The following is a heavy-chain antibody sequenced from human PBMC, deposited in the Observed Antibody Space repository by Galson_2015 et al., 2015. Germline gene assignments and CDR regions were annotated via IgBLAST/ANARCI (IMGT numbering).Heavy chain of an antibody. V-gene: IGHV3-23*01. CDR1: GFTFRSYP. J-gene: IGHJ4*02. CDR2: ISASGGST. D-gene: IGHD5-18*01. Sequence: SLRLSCAASGFTFRSYPMGWVRQAPGKGLEWVSGISASGGSTYYADSVKGRFTISRDSSKNTLYLQMNSLRPEDTAVYYCAKDYGGTAMGKYYFDYWGQGTLVSVSS. CDR3: AKDYGGTAMGKYYFDY.